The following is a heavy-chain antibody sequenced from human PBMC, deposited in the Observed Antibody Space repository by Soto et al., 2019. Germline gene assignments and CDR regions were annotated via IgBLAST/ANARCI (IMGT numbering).Heavy chain of an antibody. CDR2: INPNSGDT. J-gene: IGHJ6*02. Sequence: GASVKVSCKASGYTFTGCYVHWVRQAPGQGLEWMGWINPNSGDTYLAQRFQGRVTMNRDTSIGTAYMELRGLTSDDTAEYYCAKGGAIVAAGTRVYLYNAMDVWGQGTTVTAP. D-gene: IGHD1-26*01. CDR1: GYTFTGCY. CDR3: AKGGAIVAAGTRVYLYNAMDV. V-gene: IGHV1-2*02.